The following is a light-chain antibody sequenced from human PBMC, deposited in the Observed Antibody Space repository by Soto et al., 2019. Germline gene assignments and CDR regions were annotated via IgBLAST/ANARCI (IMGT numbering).Light chain of an antibody. Sequence: QSALTQPASVSGSPGQSITISCTGTSSDIGGYNYVSWYQQYPGKAPKLMIYEVSNRPSGVSNRFSGSKSGNTASLTSSGLQAEDEADYYCNSYTGSSTPYVFGTGTKVTVL. CDR1: SSDIGGYNY. J-gene: IGLJ1*01. CDR2: EVS. V-gene: IGLV2-14*01. CDR3: NSYTGSSTPYV.